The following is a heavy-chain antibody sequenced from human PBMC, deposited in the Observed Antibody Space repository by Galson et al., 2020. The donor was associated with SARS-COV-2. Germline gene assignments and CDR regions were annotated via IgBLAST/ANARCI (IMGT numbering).Heavy chain of an antibody. V-gene: IGHV3-53*01. CDR1: GFTVSSNY. D-gene: IGHD2-15*01. Sequence: GGSLRLSCAASGFTVSSNYMSWVRQAPGKGLEWVSVIYSGGSTYYADSVKGRFTISRDNSKNTLYLQMNSLRAEDTAVYYCARERMVVAATAGDYYYYYGMDVWGQGTTVTVSS. CDR2: IYSGGST. CDR3: ARERMVVAATAGDYYYYYGMDV. J-gene: IGHJ6*02.